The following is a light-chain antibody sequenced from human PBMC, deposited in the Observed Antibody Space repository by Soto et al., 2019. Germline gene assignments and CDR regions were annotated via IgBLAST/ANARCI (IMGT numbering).Light chain of an antibody. Sequence: QSVLTQPPSVSGAPGQRVTIFCTGSTSNIGAGYEVHWYQHLPGTAPKLLIYVDTNRPSGVPDRFSGSKSGASASLAITGLQAEDEADYYCQSYDSSLSAVIFGGGTKLT. CDR1: TSNIGAGYE. CDR2: VDT. V-gene: IGLV1-40*01. J-gene: IGLJ2*01. CDR3: QSYDSSLSAVI.